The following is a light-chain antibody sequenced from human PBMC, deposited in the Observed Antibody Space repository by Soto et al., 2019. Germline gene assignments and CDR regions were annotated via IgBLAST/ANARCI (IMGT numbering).Light chain of an antibody. CDR3: QQANTFPLT. J-gene: IGKJ4*01. V-gene: IGKV1-12*01. CDR2: GAS. Sequence: DIQMTQSPSSVSASVGDRVTITCRASQGFSTWLAWYQQKPGKAPKLLIYGASSLQSGVPSRFSGSGSGTECTLTISSLQPEDFATYYCQQANTFPLTFGGGTKVEIK. CDR1: QGFSTW.